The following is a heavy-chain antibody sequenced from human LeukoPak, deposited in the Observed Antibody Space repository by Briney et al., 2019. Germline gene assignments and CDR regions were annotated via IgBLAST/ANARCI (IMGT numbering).Heavy chain of an antibody. CDR2: IYSGGST. J-gene: IGHJ4*02. D-gene: IGHD6-13*01. CDR1: GFTVSSNY. V-gene: IGHV3-53*01. Sequence: AGGSLRLSCAASGFTVSSNYMSWVRQAPGKGLEWVSVIYSGGSTYYADSVKGRFTISRDNSKNTLYLQMNSLRAEDTAVYYCAAIAAAGKIGGFDYWGQGTLVTVSS. CDR3: AAIAAAGKIGGFDY.